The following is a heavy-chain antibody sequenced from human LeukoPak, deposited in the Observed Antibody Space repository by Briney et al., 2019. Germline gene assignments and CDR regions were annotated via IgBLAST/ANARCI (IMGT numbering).Heavy chain of an antibody. D-gene: IGHD3-3*01. CDR3: ASVRFLEWLLFRDYFDY. V-gene: IGHV3-23*01. Sequence: GGSLRLSCAASGFTFSSYAMSWVRQAPGKGLEWVSAISGSGGSTYYADSVKGRFTSSRDNSENTLYLQMNSLRAEDTAVYYCASVRFLEWLLFRDYFDYWGQGTLVTVSS. CDR1: GFTFSSYA. CDR2: ISGSGGST. J-gene: IGHJ4*02.